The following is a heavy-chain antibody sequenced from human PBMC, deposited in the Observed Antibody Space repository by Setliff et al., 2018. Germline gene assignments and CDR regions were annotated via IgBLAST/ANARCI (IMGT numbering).Heavy chain of an antibody. D-gene: IGHD5-12*01. V-gene: IGHV2-5*02. CDR3: AHSGQSRDGYMSPYYFDY. Sequence: SGPTLVNPTQTLTLTCTFSGFSLSTSGVGVGWIRQPPGKALEWLALIYWDDDKRYRTSLKSRLTIAKDTSKNQVVLIMTNMDSVDTATYYCAHSGQSRDGYMSPYYFDYWGQGTLVTVSS. CDR1: GFSLSTSGVG. CDR2: IYWDDDK. J-gene: IGHJ4*02.